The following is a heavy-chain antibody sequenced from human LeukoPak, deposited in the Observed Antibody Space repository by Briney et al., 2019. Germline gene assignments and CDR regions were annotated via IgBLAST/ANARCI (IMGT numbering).Heavy chain of an antibody. D-gene: IGHD3-22*01. CDR3: AKDKNYDSSGFQH. Sequence: GGSLRLSCAASGFTFSSYNMHWVRQAPGKGLEWVSGISWNSGSIVYADSVKGRFTISRDNAKNSLYLQVNSLRAEDTALYYCAKDKNYDSSGFQHWGQGTLVTVSS. CDR1: GFTFSSYN. CDR2: ISWNSGSI. J-gene: IGHJ1*01. V-gene: IGHV3-9*01.